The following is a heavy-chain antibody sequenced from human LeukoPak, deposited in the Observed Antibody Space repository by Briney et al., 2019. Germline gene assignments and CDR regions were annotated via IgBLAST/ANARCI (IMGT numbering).Heavy chain of an antibody. D-gene: IGHD1-1*01. Sequence: ASVTVSFKASVYTFTSYDINWVRQATGQGLEWMGWMNPNSGNTGYAQKFQGRVTMTRNTSITTAYMELSSLRSEDTAMYYCARGPTGTHHYYMDVWGKGTTVTVSS. CDR2: MNPNSGNT. J-gene: IGHJ6*03. CDR3: ARGPTGTHHYYMDV. V-gene: IGHV1-8*01. CDR1: VYTFTSYD.